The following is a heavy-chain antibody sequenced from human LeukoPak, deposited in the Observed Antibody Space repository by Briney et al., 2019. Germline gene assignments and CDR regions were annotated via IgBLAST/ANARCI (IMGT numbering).Heavy chain of an antibody. CDR3: ARGPQWLNY. CDR2: TYYRSKWYS. CDR1: GDSVSSDSAT. J-gene: IGHJ4*02. D-gene: IGHD6-19*01. Sequence: SQTLSLTCAISGDSVSSDSATWNWIRQSPSRGLEWLGRTYYRSKWYSAYAVSVKSRISINSDTSKNQFSPQLNSVTPEDTAIYYCARGPQWLNYWGQGTLVTVSS. V-gene: IGHV6-1*01.